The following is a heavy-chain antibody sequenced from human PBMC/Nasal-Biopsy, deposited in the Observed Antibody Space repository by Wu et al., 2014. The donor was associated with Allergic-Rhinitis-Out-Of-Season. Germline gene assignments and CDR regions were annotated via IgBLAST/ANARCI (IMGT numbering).Heavy chain of an antibody. CDR1: GGSISSGDYY. Sequence: TLSLTCTVSGGSISSGDYYWSWIRHAPGKGLEWIGYIYYSGSTNYNPSLKSRVTMSVDTSKNQFSLKLSSVTAADTAVYYCARDVGHGMATVQHWARAPWSPSPQ. CDR3: ARDVGHGMATVQH. J-gene: IGHJ1*01. D-gene: IGHD5-24*01. CDR2: IYYSGST. V-gene: IGHV4-30-4*01.